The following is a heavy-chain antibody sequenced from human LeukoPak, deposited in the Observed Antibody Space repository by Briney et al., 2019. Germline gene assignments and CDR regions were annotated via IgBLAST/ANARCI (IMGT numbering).Heavy chain of an antibody. CDR3: ASSTSCYAPLLG. Sequence: PSETLSLTCTVSGGSISSYYWSWIRQPPGKGLEWIGYIYYSGSTNYSPSLKSRVTISVDTSKNQFSLKLSSVTAADTAVYYCASSTSCYAPLLGWGQGTLVTVSS. J-gene: IGHJ4*02. D-gene: IGHD2-2*01. V-gene: IGHV4-59*01. CDR1: GGSISSYY. CDR2: IYYSGST.